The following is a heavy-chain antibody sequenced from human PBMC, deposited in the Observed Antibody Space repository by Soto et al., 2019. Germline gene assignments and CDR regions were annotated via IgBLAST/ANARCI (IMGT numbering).Heavy chain of an antibody. CDR1: GFTFSSYG. CDR3: AREQQLASYGMDV. CDR2: IWYDGSNK. D-gene: IGHD6-13*01. J-gene: IGHJ6*02. V-gene: IGHV3-33*01. Sequence: GGSLGLSCAASGFTFSSYGMHWVGQAPGKGLEWVAVIWYDGSNKYYADSVKGRFTISRDNSKNTLYLQMNSLRAEDTAVYYCAREQQLASYGMDVWGQGTTVTVSS.